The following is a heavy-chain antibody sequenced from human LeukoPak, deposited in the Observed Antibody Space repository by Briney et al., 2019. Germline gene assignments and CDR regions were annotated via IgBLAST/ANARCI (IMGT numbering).Heavy chain of an antibody. D-gene: IGHD4-11*01. Sequence: SETLSLTCTVSGYSISSGYEWGWIRQPPGKRLEWIGSTSQSGNTYDNPSLKSRVTMSVDTARNQFSLKLTSVTAADTAVYYCVRSEIDDYSRYWGRGMLVIVSS. V-gene: IGHV4-38-2*02. CDR3: VRSEIDDYSRY. J-gene: IGHJ2*01. CDR1: GYSISSGYE. CDR2: TSQSGNT.